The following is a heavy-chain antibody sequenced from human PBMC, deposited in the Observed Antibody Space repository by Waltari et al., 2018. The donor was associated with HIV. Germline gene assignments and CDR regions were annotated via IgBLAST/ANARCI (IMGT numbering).Heavy chain of an antibody. CDR1: GGSLSSRDYY. J-gene: IGHJ4*02. Sequence: QLQVQESGPGLVKPSETLSLTCTVSGGSLSSRDYYWGWIRQPPGKGLAWIGIIFYSGNTYSNPSLKSRVTISVDTSKSQFSLNLSSVTAADTAVYYCARQWLALYFDYWGQGTLVTVSS. D-gene: IGHD6-19*01. CDR2: IFYSGNT. V-gene: IGHV4-39*07. CDR3: ARQWLALYFDY.